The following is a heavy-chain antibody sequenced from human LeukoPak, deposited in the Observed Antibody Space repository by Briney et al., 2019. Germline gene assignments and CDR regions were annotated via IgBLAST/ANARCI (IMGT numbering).Heavy chain of an antibody. CDR3: ARVVAGTEKIDY. D-gene: IGHD6-19*01. CDR2: ISAYNGNT. J-gene: IGHJ4*02. V-gene: IGHV1-18*04. CDR1: GYIFTNYG. Sequence: ASVKVSCKASGYIFTNYGISWVRQAPGQGLEWMGWISAYNGNTNYAQKLQGRVTMTTDTSTSTAYMELRSLRSDDTAVYYCARVVAGTEKIDYWGQGILVTVSS.